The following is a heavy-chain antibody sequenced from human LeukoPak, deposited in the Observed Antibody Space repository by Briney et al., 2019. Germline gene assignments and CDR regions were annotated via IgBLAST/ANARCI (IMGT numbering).Heavy chain of an antibody. CDR3: ARHGASGWYVNWFDP. V-gene: IGHV4-31*03. CDR2: IYYTGST. J-gene: IGHJ5*02. CDR1: GGSISSGGYY. Sequence: SQTLSLTCTVSGGSISSGGYYWNWIRQHPGKGLEWIGYIYYTGSTNYNPSLKSRVTISLDTSKNQFSLKLSSVTAADTAVYFCARHGASGWYVNWFDPWGQGTLVTVSS. D-gene: IGHD6-19*01.